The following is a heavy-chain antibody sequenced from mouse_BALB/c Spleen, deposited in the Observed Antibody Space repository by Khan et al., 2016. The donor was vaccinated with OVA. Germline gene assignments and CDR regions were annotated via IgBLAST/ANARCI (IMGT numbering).Heavy chain of an antibody. D-gene: IGHD4-1*01. CDR2: INPYNDAT. J-gene: IGHJ2*01. Sequence: VQLQQSGPELVKPGASVRMSCKASGYTFTGFVMHWVKQKPGQGLEWIGYINPYNDATKYNEDFKGKATLTSDKSSSTAYMELSSLTSEDSAVYYCARGNWESYYFDYWGQGTTLTVSS. CDR3: ARGNWESYYFDY. V-gene: IGHV1S136*01. CDR1: GYTFTGFV.